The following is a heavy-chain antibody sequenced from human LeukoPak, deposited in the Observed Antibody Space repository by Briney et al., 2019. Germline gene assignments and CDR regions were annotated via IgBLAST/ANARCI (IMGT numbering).Heavy chain of an antibody. D-gene: IGHD3-22*01. J-gene: IGHJ4*02. CDR3: AKPYDSSLYTNLDY. V-gene: IGHV3-30-3*02. CDR2: ISYDGSKK. Sequence: PGRSLKLSCVASGFTFSTYAMHWVRQAPGKGLEWVTVISYDGSKKYYADSVKGRFTISRDNSKNTLYLQVDSLRPEDTAVYYRAKPYDSSLYTNLDYWGQGTLVTVSS. CDR1: GFTFSTYA.